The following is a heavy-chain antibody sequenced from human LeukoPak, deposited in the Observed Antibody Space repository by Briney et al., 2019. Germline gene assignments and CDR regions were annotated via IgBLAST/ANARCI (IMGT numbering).Heavy chain of an antibody. CDR1: GGSFSGYY. Sequence: SETLSLTCAVYGGSFSGYYWSWIRQPPGKGLEWIGEINHSGSTNYNPSLKSRVTISVDTSKNQFSLKLSSVTAADTAVYYCARGHKDIVVVVAARGSGPHYYYYYYMDVWGKGTTVTVSS. CDR3: ARGHKDIVVVVAARGSGPHYYYYYYMDV. D-gene: IGHD2-15*01. CDR2: INHSGST. V-gene: IGHV4-34*01. J-gene: IGHJ6*03.